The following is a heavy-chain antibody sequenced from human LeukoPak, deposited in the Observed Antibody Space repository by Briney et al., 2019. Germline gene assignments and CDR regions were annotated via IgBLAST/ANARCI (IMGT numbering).Heavy chain of an antibody. V-gene: IGHV4-59*12. J-gene: IGHJ4*02. CDR2: IYYSGST. Sequence: SETLSLTCTVSGGSISSYYWSWIRQPPGKGLEWIGYIYYSGSTNYNPSLKSRVTISVDTSKNQFSLKLSSVTAADTAVYYCARDGRLLWFKKGFDYWGQGTLVTVSS. CDR3: ARDGRLLWFKKGFDY. CDR1: GGSISSYY. D-gene: IGHD3-10*01.